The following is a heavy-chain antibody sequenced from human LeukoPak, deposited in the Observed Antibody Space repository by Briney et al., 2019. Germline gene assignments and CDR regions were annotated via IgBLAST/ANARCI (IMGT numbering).Heavy chain of an antibody. CDR3: ARRGQDGSGSYYFDY. CDR1: GYSFTSYW. Sequence: GESLKISCKGSGYSFTSYWIGWARQMPGKGLEWMGIIYPGDSDTRYSPSFQGQVTISADKSISTAYLQWSSLKASDTAMYYCARRGQDGSGSYYFDYWGQGTLVTVSS. D-gene: IGHD3-10*01. J-gene: IGHJ4*02. V-gene: IGHV5-51*01. CDR2: IYPGDSDT.